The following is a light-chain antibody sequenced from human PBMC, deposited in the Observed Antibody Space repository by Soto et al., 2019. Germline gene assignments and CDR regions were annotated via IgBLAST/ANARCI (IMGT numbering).Light chain of an antibody. J-gene: IGLJ1*01. CDR2: GNS. Sequence: QSVPKQPPPVFGAPGQRVTISCTWRSPNIGARYDVHLYPQPPGTAPDRLIDGNSDRPSGVPDLFSGSKSGTSAALAITGLQAEDEADYCCQSYGSNLSGDVFGTGTKVNVL. CDR3: QSYGSNLSGDV. CDR1: SPNIGARYD. V-gene: IGLV1-40*01.